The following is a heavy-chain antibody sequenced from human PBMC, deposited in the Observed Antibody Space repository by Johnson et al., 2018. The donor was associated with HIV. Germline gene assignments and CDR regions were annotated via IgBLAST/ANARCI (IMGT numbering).Heavy chain of an antibody. CDR2: IKQDGSEK. Sequence: VQLVESGGGLVQPGGSLRLSCAASGFTFSTYWMSWVRQVPGKGLEWVANIKQDGSEKYYVDSVKGRFTISRDNSKNTLYLQMNSLRAEDTAVYYCAKGIAAAASVAFDIWGQGTMVTVSS. D-gene: IGHD6-13*01. CDR3: AKGIAAAASVAFDI. V-gene: IGHV3-7*04. J-gene: IGHJ3*02. CDR1: GFTFSTYW.